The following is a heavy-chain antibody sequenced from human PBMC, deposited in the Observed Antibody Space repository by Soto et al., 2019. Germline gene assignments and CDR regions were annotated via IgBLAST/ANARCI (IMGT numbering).Heavy chain of an antibody. J-gene: IGHJ4*02. D-gene: IGHD3-22*01. Sequence: QVQLVQSGAEVKKPGSSVKVSCKASGGTFSSYAISWVRQAPGQGLEWMGGIIPIFGTANYAQKFQGRVTITADKSTSTAYMELSSLRSEDMAVYYCARAGPDYYDSSGYYFDYWGQGTLVTVSS. CDR3: ARAGPDYYDSSGYYFDY. CDR1: GGTFSSYA. CDR2: IIPIFGTA. V-gene: IGHV1-69*06.